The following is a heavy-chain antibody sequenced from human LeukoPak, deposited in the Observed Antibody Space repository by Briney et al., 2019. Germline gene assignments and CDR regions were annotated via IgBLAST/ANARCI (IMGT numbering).Heavy chain of an antibody. CDR3: ARVRSSYYYGSGRVRYYYYYYMDV. Sequence: GESLKISCKGSGYSFTSYWIGWVRQMPGKGLEWMGIIYPGDSDTRYSPSFQGQVTISADKSISTAYLQWSSLKASDTAMYYCARVRSSYYYGSGRVRYYYYYYMDVWGKGTTVTVSS. CDR1: GYSFTSYW. CDR2: IYPGDSDT. J-gene: IGHJ6*03. V-gene: IGHV5-51*01. D-gene: IGHD3-10*01.